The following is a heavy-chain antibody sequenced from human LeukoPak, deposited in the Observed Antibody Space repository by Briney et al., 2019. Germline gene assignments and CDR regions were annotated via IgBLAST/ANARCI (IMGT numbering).Heavy chain of an antibody. J-gene: IGHJ4*02. Sequence: ASVKVSCRASGYTFTSYGISWVRQAPGQGLGWMGWISAYNGNTNYAQKLQGRVTMTTDTSTSTAYMELRSLRSDDTAVYYCARSGPRYCSGGSCPEGDYWGQGTLVTVSS. CDR2: ISAYNGNT. V-gene: IGHV1-18*01. CDR1: GYTFTSYG. D-gene: IGHD2-15*01. CDR3: ARSGPRYCSGGSCPEGDY.